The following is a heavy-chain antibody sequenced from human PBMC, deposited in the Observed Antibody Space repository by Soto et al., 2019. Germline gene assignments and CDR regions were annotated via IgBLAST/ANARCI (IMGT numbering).Heavy chain of an antibody. Sequence: GESLKISCKASVYNFTAFWIHWFRQMPGKGLEWLGKIDPSDSYTNYSPSFEGHVTISTDNSITTAYLQWSSLRASDTALYFCARVHKNWFDSWAQGTMVTVSS. J-gene: IGHJ5*01. CDR3: ARVHKNWFDS. V-gene: IGHV5-10-1*01. CDR2: IDPSDSYT. CDR1: VYNFTAFW.